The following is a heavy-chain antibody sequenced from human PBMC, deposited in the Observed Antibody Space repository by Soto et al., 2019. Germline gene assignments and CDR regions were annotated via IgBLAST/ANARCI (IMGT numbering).Heavy chain of an antibody. CDR3: PREILNFRPALAV. Sequence: SLRLSCAASGFTFDDYAMHWVRQAPGQGLEWLSGISWNSGSIGYADSVKGRFTISRDNAKNSLYLQMNRLRAEDTAWYYCPREILNFRPALAVWGQGTTVSVSS. V-gene: IGHV3-9*01. J-gene: IGHJ6*02. CDR1: GFTFDDYA. CDR2: ISWNSGSI. D-gene: IGHD3-9*01.